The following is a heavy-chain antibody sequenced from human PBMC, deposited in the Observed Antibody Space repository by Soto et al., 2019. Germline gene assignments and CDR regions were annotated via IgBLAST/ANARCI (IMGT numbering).Heavy chain of an antibody. CDR1: GYSFTSHY. Sequence: ASVKVSCKAIGYSFTSHYMHWVRQAPGQGLEWMGTIYPGGVNIGYAQKFKGRVTMTKDTSTSTVYMELNSLTSEDTAVYYCAVMLTAPNFDILTGYLAWGQRTLVTGSS. CDR3: AVMLTAPNFDILTGYLA. V-gene: IGHV1-46*03. D-gene: IGHD3-9*01. CDR2: IYPGGVNI. J-gene: IGHJ4*02.